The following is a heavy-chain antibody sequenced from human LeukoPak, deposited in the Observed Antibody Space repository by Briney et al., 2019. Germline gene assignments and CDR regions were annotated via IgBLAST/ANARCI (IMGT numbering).Heavy chain of an antibody. CDR3: AKDRKDYGANSFDY. J-gene: IGHJ4*02. Sequence: GGSLRPSCAASGFTFSNYAMNWVRQAPGQGLEWVSTISSSGVSTYYVDSVKGRFTISRDNSKNTLYLQMNSLGAEDTAVYYCAKDRKDYGANSFDYWGQGTLVTVSS. CDR1: GFTFSNYA. V-gene: IGHV3-23*01. D-gene: IGHD4/OR15-4a*01. CDR2: ISSSGVST.